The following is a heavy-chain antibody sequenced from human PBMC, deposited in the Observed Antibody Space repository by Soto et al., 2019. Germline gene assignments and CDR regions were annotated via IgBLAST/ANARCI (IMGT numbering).Heavy chain of an antibody. J-gene: IGHJ4*02. V-gene: IGHV3-23*01. CDR2: ISATGGGT. CDR3: AKDRRAGGNPAFYFDF. Sequence: GGSLRLSCAASGFKFSNYAMSWVRQAPGKGLEWVSLISATGGGTYYADSVKGRFTISRDNSHNTLYLQVHSLTAEDTAVYYCAKDRRAGGNPAFYFDFWGQGAQVTVSS. D-gene: IGHD3-16*01. CDR1: GFKFSNYA.